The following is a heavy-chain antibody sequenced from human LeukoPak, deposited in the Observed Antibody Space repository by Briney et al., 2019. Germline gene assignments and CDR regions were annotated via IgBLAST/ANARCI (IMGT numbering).Heavy chain of an antibody. V-gene: IGHV3-33*01. CDR1: GFTFSSYG. J-gene: IGHJ4*02. CDR3: ARDRSYDFWSGYSTPDY. CDR2: IWYDGSNK. D-gene: IGHD3-3*01. Sequence: GGSLRLSCAASGFTFSSYGMPWVRQAPGKGLEWVAVIWYDGSNKYYAGSVKGRFTISRDNSKNTLDLQMNSLRAEDTAVYYCARDRSYDFWSGYSTPDYWGQGTLVTVSS.